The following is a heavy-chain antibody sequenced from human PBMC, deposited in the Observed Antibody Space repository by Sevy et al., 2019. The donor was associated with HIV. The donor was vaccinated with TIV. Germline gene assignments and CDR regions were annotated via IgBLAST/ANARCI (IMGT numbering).Heavy chain of an antibody. CDR1: GFTFDDYT. CDR2: ISWDGGST. J-gene: IGHJ1*01. V-gene: IGHV3-43*01. Sequence: GGSLRLSCAASGFTFDDYTMHWVRQAPGKGLEWVSLISWDGGSTYYADSGKGRFTISRDNSKNSLYLQMNSLRTEDTALYYCAKDISASSAEYFQHWGQGTLVTVSS. CDR3: AKDISASSAEYFQH. D-gene: IGHD2-2*01.